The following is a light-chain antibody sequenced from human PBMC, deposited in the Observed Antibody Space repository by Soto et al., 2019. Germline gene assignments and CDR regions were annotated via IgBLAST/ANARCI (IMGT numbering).Light chain of an antibody. V-gene: IGLV2-11*01. CDR3: CSYAGSYTHVV. CDR1: SSDVGGYNY. Sequence: QSALTQPRSVSGSPGQSVTISCTGTSSDVGGYNYVSWYQQHPGKAPKVMIYDVSDRPSGVPDRFSGSKSGNTASLTISGLQAEDEADYYCCSYAGSYTHVVFGGGTKVTVL. J-gene: IGLJ2*01. CDR2: DVS.